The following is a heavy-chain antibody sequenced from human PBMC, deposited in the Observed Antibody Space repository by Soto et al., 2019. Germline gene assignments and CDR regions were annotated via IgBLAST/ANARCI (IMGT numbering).Heavy chain of an antibody. CDR2: ISYDGSNK. Sequence: QVQLVESGGGVVQPGRSLRLSCAASGFTFSTYAMHWVRQAPGKGLEWVAVISYDGSNKYYADSVKGRFTISRDNSKNTLYLQMKSLRAEDAAVYYCARDSDGSGGGDVDFWGQGTLVTVSS. CDR1: GFTFSTYA. CDR3: ARDSDGSGGGDVDF. J-gene: IGHJ4*02. V-gene: IGHV3-30-3*01. D-gene: IGHD3-10*01.